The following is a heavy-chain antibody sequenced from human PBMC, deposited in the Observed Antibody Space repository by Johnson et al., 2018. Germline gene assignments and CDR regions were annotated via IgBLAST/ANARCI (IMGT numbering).Heavy chain of an antibody. CDR1: GFTFSSYA. J-gene: IGHJ6*03. Sequence: EVQLVESGGGLVQPGGSLRLSCAASGFTFSSYAMSWVRQAPGKGLEWVSTISGGGGSTYYADSVKGRFTISRDNSKNSLYLQMNSLRAEDTAVYYGARGVYDYVLPNYYYMDVWGKGTTVTVSS. CDR2: ISGGGGST. D-gene: IGHD3-16*01. V-gene: IGHV3-23*04. CDR3: ARGVYDYVLPNYYYMDV.